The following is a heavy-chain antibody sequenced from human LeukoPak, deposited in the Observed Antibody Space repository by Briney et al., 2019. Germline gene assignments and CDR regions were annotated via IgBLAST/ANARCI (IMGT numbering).Heavy chain of an antibody. CDR1: GFTCSSCE. Sequence: GGSLRFSCAASGFTCSSCEMNWVRQAPGKGLEGVSTMSGGGSYIFYAASVKGRFSISRDNTKSSLYLQMNSLRGEDTAVYYCARESGSVTSEVDFDYWGQGTLVTVSS. CDR3: ARESGSVTSEVDFDY. J-gene: IGHJ4*02. CDR2: MSGGGSYI. V-gene: IGHV3-21*01. D-gene: IGHD4-17*01.